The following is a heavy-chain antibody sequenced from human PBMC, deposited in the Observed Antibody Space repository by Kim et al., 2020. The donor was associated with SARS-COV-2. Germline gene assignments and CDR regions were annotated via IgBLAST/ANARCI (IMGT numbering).Heavy chain of an antibody. Sequence: GGSLRLSCAASGFTFSRYWMTWVRQAPGKGLEWVANIKQDGSEKDYVDSVRGRFTISRDSTKNSVYLQMNSLRAEDTAVYYCARGRGWFDPWGQGTLVTVSS. J-gene: IGHJ5*02. V-gene: IGHV3-7*01. CDR3: ARGRGWFDP. CDR1: GFTFSRYW. CDR2: IKQDGSEK.